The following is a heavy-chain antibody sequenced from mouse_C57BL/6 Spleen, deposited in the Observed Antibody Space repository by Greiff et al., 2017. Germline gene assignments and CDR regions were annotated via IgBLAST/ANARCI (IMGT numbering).Heavy chain of an antibody. CDR2: ISDGGSYT. J-gene: IGHJ2*01. D-gene: IGHD3-2*02. V-gene: IGHV5-4*01. Sequence: DVQLVESGGGLVKPGGSLKLSCAASGFTFSSYAMSWVRQTPEKRLEWVATISDGGSYTYYPDNVKGRFTISRDNAKNNLYLQMSHLKSEDTAMYYCARYSSNYFDYWGQGTTLTVSS. CDR3: ARYSSNYFDY. CDR1: GFTFSSYA.